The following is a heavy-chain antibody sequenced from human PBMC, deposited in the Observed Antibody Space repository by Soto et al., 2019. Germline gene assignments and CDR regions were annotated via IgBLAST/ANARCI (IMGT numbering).Heavy chain of an antibody. CDR2: IWYDGSNK. D-gene: IGHD3-16*02. Sequence: GGSLRLSCAASGFTFSSYGMHWVRQAPGKGLEWVAVIWYDGSNKYYADSVKGRFTISRDNSKNTLYLQMNSLRAEDTAVYYCARDRELSLYYFDYWGQGTLVTVSS. J-gene: IGHJ4*02. V-gene: IGHV3-33*01. CDR3: ARDRELSLYYFDY. CDR1: GFTFSSYG.